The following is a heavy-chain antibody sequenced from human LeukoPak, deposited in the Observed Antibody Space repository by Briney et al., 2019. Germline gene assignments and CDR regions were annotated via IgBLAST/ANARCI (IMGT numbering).Heavy chain of an antibody. Sequence: RGRSLRLSCATAGFTVNSKWITSVRHPPREGLERVANINQDGMQKNHVDSVKGRFTISRDNDKSSLFLEMSSLRAEDTDVYYCADPPSDFWGQGTLVAVSS. CDR3: ADPPSDF. CDR1: GFTVNSKW. V-gene: IGHV3-7*01. CDR2: INQDGMQK. J-gene: IGHJ4*02.